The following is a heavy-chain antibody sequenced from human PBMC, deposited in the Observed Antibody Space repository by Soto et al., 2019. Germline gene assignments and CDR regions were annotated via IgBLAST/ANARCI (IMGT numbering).Heavy chain of an antibody. V-gene: IGHV4-59*10. D-gene: IGHD1-26*01. J-gene: IGHJ6*02. Sequence: QVQLQQWGAGLLKPSETLSLTCAVYGGSFSGYFWSWIRQSAGKGLEWIGRIYTTGGVAYNSALKDRVTMSLDRSNNHLTLEMTSVTAADTAVYFCARDLSGTGLDVWGRGATVSVSS. CDR1: GGSFSGYF. CDR3: ARDLSGTGLDV. CDR2: IYTTGGV.